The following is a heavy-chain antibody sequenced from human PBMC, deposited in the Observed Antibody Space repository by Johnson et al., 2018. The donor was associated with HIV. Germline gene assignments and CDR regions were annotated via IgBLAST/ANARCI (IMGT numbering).Heavy chain of an antibody. CDR2: INSGGGT. CDR1: GLTVSNNY. D-gene: IGHD5-24*01. CDR3: ARGCRDGYTCDVFDV. V-gene: IGHV3-66*01. Sequence: VQVVESGGGLVQPGGSLRLSCAASGLTVSNNYVTWVRQGPGKGLEWVSVINSGGGTYYADSVTGRFTISRDNSKKKIDLQMNSLRAEDTAVYFCARGCRDGYTCDVFDVWGQGTMVTVSS. J-gene: IGHJ3*01.